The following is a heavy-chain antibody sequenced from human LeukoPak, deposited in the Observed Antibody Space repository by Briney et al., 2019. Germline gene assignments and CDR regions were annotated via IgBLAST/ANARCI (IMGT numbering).Heavy chain of an antibody. CDR2: IRSKANSYAT. CDR1: GFTFSGSA. D-gene: IGHD2-21*02. Sequence: GESLRLSCAASGFTFSGSAMHWVRQASGKGLEWVGRIRSKANSYATAYAASVKGRFTISRDDSKNTAYLQMNSLKTEDTAVYYCTRRGGCGGDCYIDYWGQGTLVTVSS. CDR3: TRRGGCGGDCYIDY. V-gene: IGHV3-73*01. J-gene: IGHJ4*02.